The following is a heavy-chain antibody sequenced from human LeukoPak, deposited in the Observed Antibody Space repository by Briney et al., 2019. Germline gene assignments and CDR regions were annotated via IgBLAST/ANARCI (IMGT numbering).Heavy chain of an antibody. V-gene: IGHV3-66*02. Sequence: GSLRLSCAASGFTVSSNYMSWVRQAPGKGLEWVSVIYSGGSTYYADSVKGRFTISRDNSKNTLYLQMNSLRAEDTAVYYCARDGAVGYSSSWYFSDKGGHFDYWGQGTLVTVSS. CDR3: ARDGAVGYSSSWYFSDKGGHFDY. D-gene: IGHD6-13*01. J-gene: IGHJ4*02. CDR1: GFTVSSNY. CDR2: IYSGGST.